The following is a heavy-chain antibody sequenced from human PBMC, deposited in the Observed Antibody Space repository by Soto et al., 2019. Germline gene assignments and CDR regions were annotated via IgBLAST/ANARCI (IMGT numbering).Heavy chain of an antibody. V-gene: IGHV3-30*18. Sequence: QVQLVESGGGVVQPGRSLRLSCEASGFTFSSYGMHWVRQAPGKGLEWVAVISYDGSHKYHADSVKVRFTISRDNSKNTLYLQMSSLRAEDTAVYYCVKDGSSGWPYYYGLDVWGQGTTVTVSS. CDR1: GFTFSSYG. J-gene: IGHJ6*02. CDR3: VKDGSSGWPYYYGLDV. D-gene: IGHD6-19*01. CDR2: ISYDGSHK.